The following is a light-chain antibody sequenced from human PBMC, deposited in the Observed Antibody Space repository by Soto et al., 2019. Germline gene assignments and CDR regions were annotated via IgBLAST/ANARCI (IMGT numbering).Light chain of an antibody. CDR1: QDSNRW. V-gene: IGKV1-5*01. J-gene: IGKJ1*01. CDR2: NAD. CDR3: QQFSLYWA. Sequence: DIQMTQSPSTLSASVGDRVTITCRASQDSNRWLAWYQQKPGKAPKILIYNADTLESGVPSRFSVSGYGTEFILTISSLQPDDFATYYCQQFSLYWAFGQGTK.